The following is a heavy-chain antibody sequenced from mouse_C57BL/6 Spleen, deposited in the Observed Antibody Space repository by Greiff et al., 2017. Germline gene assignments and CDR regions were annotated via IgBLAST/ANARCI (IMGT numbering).Heavy chain of an antibody. Sequence: QVQLQQSGAELVRPGSSVKLSCKASGYTFTSYWMDWVKQRPGQGLEWIGNIYPSDSETHYNQKFKDKATLTVDKSSSTAYMQLSSLTSEDSAVYYCARRYSNFYAMDYWGQGTSVTVSS. CDR2: IYPSDSET. CDR1: GYTFTSYW. J-gene: IGHJ4*01. D-gene: IGHD2-5*01. V-gene: IGHV1-61*01. CDR3: ARRYSNFYAMDY.